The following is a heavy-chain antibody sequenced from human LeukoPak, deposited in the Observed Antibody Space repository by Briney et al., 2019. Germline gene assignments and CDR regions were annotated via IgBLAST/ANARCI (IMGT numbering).Heavy chain of an antibody. D-gene: IGHD3-9*01. V-gene: IGHV1-2*04. CDR3: ARQYYDILTGYYPGPYGMDV. CDR2: INPNSGGT. J-gene: IGHJ6*04. Sequence: ASVKISCKASGYTFTGYYMHWVRQAPGQGLEWMGWINPNSGGTNYAQKFQGWVTMTRDTSISTAYMELSRLRSDDTAVYYCARQYYDILTGYYPGPYGMDVWGEGTTVTVSS. CDR1: GYTFTGYY.